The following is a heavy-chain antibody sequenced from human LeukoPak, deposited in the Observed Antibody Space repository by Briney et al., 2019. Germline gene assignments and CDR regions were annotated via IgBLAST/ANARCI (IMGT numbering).Heavy chain of an antibody. Sequence: PSETLSLTCTVSGGSISSSSYYWGWIRQPPGKGLEWIGSIYYSGSTYYNPSLKSRVTISEDTSKNQFSLKLSSVTAADTAVYYCARISVGAAGNNWFDPWGQGTLVTVSS. CDR2: IYYSGST. CDR1: GGSISSSSYY. J-gene: IGHJ5*02. D-gene: IGHD6-13*01. V-gene: IGHV4-39*01. CDR3: ARISVGAAGNNWFDP.